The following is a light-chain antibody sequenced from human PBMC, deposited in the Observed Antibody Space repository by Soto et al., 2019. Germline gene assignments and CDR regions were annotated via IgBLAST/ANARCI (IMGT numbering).Light chain of an antibody. J-gene: IGKJ1*01. Sequence: DIQMTQSPSSLSASVGDRVTITCRASQGISSYLAWYQQKPGKVPKLLIYAASTLQSGVPSRFSGSGSGTDFTITISSLPPEDVANYSCQQYNSAPSTFGQGTKVEIK. CDR1: QGISSY. CDR3: QQYNSAPST. CDR2: AAS. V-gene: IGKV1-27*01.